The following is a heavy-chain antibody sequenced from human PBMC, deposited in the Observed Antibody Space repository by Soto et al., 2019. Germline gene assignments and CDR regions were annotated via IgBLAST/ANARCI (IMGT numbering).Heavy chain of an antibody. J-gene: IGHJ4*02. V-gene: IGHV5-51*01. Sequence: PGESLKISCKGSGYTFTTFWIGWVRQLPGKGLEWMGLIYPGDSDTRYSPSFRGQVTISADKSITTVYLQWSSLKASDTAMYYCARQIYDSDTGPNFQYYFDSWGQGTPVTVSS. CDR3: ARQIYDSDTGPNFQYYFDS. CDR1: GYTFTTFW. CDR2: IYPGDSDT. D-gene: IGHD3-22*01.